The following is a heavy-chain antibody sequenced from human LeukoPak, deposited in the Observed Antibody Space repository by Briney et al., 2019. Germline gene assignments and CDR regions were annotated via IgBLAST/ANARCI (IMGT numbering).Heavy chain of an antibody. CDR3: ARVASGYLFDY. D-gene: IGHD3-22*01. CDR2: ISYDGSNK. CDR1: GFTFSSYA. V-gene: IGHV3-30*14. J-gene: IGHJ4*02. Sequence: GGSLRLSCAASGFTFSSYAMHWVRQAPGKGLEWVAVISYDGSNKYYADSVKGRFTISRDNSKNTLSLQMNSLRAEDTAVYYCARVASGYLFDYWGQGTLVTASS.